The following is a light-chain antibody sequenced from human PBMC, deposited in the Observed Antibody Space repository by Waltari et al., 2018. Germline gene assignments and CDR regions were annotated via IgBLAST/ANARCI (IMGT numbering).Light chain of an antibody. CDR1: QSVSSSS. CDR2: AAS. V-gene: IGKV3-20*01. J-gene: IGKJ2*01. CDR3: QQHGSSPFT. Sequence: RASQSVSSSSLAVYQQKPGQAPRLLIYAASRRATGIPDRISGSGSETDFTLTLSSLEPEDFAVYYCQQHGSSPFTFGQGTKVEIK.